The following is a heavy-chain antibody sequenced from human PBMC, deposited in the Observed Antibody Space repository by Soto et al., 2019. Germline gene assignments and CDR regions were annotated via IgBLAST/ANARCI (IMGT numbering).Heavy chain of an antibody. CDR3: ARAYDFWSGYYKGRWFDP. CDR1: GGTFSSYA. CDR2: IIPIFGTA. J-gene: IGHJ5*02. D-gene: IGHD3-3*01. Sequence: SVKVSCKASGGTFSSYAISWVRQAPGQGLEWMGGIIPIFGTANYAQKFQGRVTITADESTSTAYMELSSLRSEDTAVYYCARAYDFWSGYYKGRWFDPWGQGTLVTVSS. V-gene: IGHV1-69*13.